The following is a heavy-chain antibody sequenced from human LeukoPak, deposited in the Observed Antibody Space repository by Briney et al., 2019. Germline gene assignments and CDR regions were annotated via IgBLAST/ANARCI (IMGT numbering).Heavy chain of an antibody. Sequence: ASVKVSCKASGYTFTSYGISWVRQAPGQGLEWMGWISAYNDITNYLQKFQGRVTVTTDTSTSTAYVELRSLRFDDTAVYYCARDSPPFDTAMTESFDYWGQGTLVTVSS. CDR2: ISAYNDIT. V-gene: IGHV1-18*01. CDR1: GYTFTSYG. CDR3: ARDSPPFDTAMTESFDY. D-gene: IGHD5-18*01. J-gene: IGHJ4*02.